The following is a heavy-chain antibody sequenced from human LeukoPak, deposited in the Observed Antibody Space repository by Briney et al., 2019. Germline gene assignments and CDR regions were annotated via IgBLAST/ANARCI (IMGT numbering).Heavy chain of an antibody. CDR1: AFTFSIYA. Sequence: GGSLSLSCAVSAFTFSIYAMNWVRQAPGKGLGWVSAISGSGGSTHYADSVKGRFTISRDNSKNTLYMQMNRLRAEETAVNYCVKGVGYCSGGNCQQFDYRGQGTLVTVSS. CDR2: ISGSGGST. V-gene: IGHV3-23*01. CDR3: VKGVGYCSGGNCQQFDY. J-gene: IGHJ4*02. D-gene: IGHD2-15*01.